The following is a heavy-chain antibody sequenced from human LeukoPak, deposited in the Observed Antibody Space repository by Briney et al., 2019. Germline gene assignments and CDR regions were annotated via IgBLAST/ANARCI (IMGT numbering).Heavy chain of an antibody. J-gene: IGHJ4*02. CDR2: ISSSGSAI. Sequence: GSLRLSCAASGFTFSDYYMSWIRQAPGKGLEWVSYISSSGSAIYYTDSVKGRFTISRDNAKNSLYLQMNNLRVDDTAVYFCASGSGWVFENWGQGTLVTVSA. CDR1: GFTFSDYY. CDR3: ASGSGWVFEN. D-gene: IGHD6-19*01. V-gene: IGHV3-11*04.